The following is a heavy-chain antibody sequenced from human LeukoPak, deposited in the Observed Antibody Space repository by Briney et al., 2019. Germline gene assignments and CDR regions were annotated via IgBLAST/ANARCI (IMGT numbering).Heavy chain of an antibody. V-gene: IGHV1-69*05. D-gene: IGHD3-22*01. CDR2: IIPIFGTA. J-gene: IGHJ3*02. CDR3: ARDVYYYDSSGYYYRLDAFDI. CDR1: GGTFSSYA. Sequence: SVKVSCKASGGTFSSYAISWVRQAPGQGLEWMGRIIPIFGTANYAQKFQGRVTITTDESTSTAYMELSSLRSEDTAAYYCARDVYYYDSSGYYYRLDAFDIWGQGTMVTVSS.